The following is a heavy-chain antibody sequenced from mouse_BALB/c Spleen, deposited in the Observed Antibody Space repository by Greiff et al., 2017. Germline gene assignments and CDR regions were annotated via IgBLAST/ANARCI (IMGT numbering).Heavy chain of an antibody. V-gene: IGHV14-3*02. Sequence: EVQLVESGAELVKPGASVKLSCTASGFNIKDTYMHWVKQRPEQGLEWIGRIDPANGNTKYDPKFQGKATITADTSSNTAYLQLSSLTSEDTAVYYCARVITTLYFDYWGQGTTLTVSS. D-gene: IGHD2-4*01. CDR3: ARVITTLYFDY. CDR1: GFNIKDTY. J-gene: IGHJ2*01. CDR2: IDPANGNT.